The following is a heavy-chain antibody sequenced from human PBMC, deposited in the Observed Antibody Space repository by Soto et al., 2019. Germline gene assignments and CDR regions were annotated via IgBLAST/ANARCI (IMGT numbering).Heavy chain of an antibody. D-gene: IGHD3-22*01. Sequence: PGGSLRLSCVGSGFTFSNYAMSWVRQATGKGLEWVSAISYGGGTTYYADSVKGRFTISRDNSKNTLYLQMNSLRAEDTAVYYCAKNPGYYYDSTGYHFDYWGQGTLVTVSS. CDR1: GFTFSNYA. CDR2: ISYGGGTT. V-gene: IGHV3-23*01. CDR3: AKNPGYYYDSTGYHFDY. J-gene: IGHJ4*02.